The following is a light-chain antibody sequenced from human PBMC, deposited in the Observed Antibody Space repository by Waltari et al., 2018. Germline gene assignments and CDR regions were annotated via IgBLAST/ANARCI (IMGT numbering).Light chain of an antibody. V-gene: IGLV3-1*01. CDR1: KLGDKY. Sequence: SYELTQPPSVSVSPGQTASITCSGDKLGDKYACWYQQKPGQSPVLVIYQDSKRPSGIPERFSGSNSGNTATLTISGTQAMDEADYYCQAWDSSTWGFGGGTKLTVL. CDR3: QAWDSSTWG. CDR2: QDS. J-gene: IGLJ3*02.